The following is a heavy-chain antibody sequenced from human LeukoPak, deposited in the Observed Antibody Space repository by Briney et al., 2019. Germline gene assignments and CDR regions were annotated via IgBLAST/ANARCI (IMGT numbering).Heavy chain of an antibody. D-gene: IGHD6-19*01. CDR2: INPNSGGT. CDR1: GYTFTGYY. CDR3: ARDPSNTSGNNPYFDY. J-gene: IGHJ4*02. V-gene: IGHV1-2*06. Sequence: GASVKVSCKASGYTFTGYYMHWVRQAPGQGLEWMGRINPNSGGTNYAQKFQGRVTMTRDTSISTAYMELSRLRSDDTAVYYCARDPSNTSGNNPYFDYWGQGTLVTVSS.